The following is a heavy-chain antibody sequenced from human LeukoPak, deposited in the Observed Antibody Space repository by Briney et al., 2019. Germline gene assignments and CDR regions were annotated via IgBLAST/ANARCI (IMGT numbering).Heavy chain of an antibody. CDR1: GFTFSSYA. CDR2: ISGSGGST. V-gene: IGHV3-23*01. D-gene: IGHD3-10*01. CDR3: AKYYYGSGSYPDGFDY. Sequence: PGGSLRLSCAASGFTFSSYAMSWDRQAPGKGLEWVSAISGSGGSTYYADSVKGRFTISRDNSKNTLYLQMNSLRAEDTAVYYCAKYYYGSGSYPDGFDYWGQGTLVTVSS. J-gene: IGHJ4*02.